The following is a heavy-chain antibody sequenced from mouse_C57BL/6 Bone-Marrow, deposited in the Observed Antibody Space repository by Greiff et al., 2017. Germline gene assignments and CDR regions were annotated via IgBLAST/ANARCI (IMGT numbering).Heavy chain of an antibody. CDR3: AREDSSGWFAY. V-gene: IGHV1-82*01. CDR2: IYPGDGDT. J-gene: IGHJ3*01. D-gene: IGHD3-2*02. CDR1: GYAFSSSW. Sequence: VQLQQSGPELVKPGASVKISCKASGYAFSSSWMNWVKQRPGQGLEWIGRIYPGDGDTNYNGKFKGKATLTADKSSSTAYMQLSSLTSEDSAVYFCAREDSSGWFAYWGQGTLVTVSA.